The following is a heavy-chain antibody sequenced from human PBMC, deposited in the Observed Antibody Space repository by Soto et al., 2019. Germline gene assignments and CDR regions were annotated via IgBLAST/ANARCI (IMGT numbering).Heavy chain of an antibody. CDR1: GFTFSNYI. Sequence: QVQLVESGGGVVQPGRSLRLSCAASGFTFSNYIMHWVRQAPGKGLEWVAIMLHDGNNKYYADSVKGRFTNSRDNSKNTLYLQMNRLRAEDTAIYYCARDDEGGSYCDLGYWGQGTLVTVSS. J-gene: IGHJ4*02. V-gene: IGHV3-30-3*01. CDR2: MLHDGNNK. D-gene: IGHD3-10*01. CDR3: ARDDEGGSYCDLGY.